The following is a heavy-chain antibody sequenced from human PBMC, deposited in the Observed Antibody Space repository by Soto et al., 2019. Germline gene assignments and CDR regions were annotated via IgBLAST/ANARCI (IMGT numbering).Heavy chain of an antibody. D-gene: IGHD6-19*01. J-gene: IGHJ6*03. CDR1: GFTFDDYG. Sequence: GGSLRLSCAASGFTFDDYGMSWVRQAPGKGLEWVSGINWNGGSTGYADSVKGRFTISRDNAKNSLYLQMNRLRAEDTALYHCARAARPDSSGWYGYYYYYMDVWGKGTTVTVSS. CDR2: INWNGGST. V-gene: IGHV3-20*01. CDR3: ARAARPDSSGWYGYYYYYMDV.